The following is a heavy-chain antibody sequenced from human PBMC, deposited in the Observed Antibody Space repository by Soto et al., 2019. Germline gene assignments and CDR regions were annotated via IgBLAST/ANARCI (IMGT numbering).Heavy chain of an antibody. D-gene: IGHD1-7*01. V-gene: IGHV1-2*04. CDR1: GYTFTCYY. J-gene: IGHJ5*02. CDR3: ARGSGYNWNYVGWFDP. CDR2: INPNSGGT. Sequence: QVQLVQSGAEVKKPGASVNVSCKASGYTFTCYYMHWVRQAPGQGLEWMGWINPNSGGTNYAQKFQGWVTMTRDTSISTAYMELSRLRSDDTAVYYCARGSGYNWNYVGWFDPWGQGTLVTVSS.